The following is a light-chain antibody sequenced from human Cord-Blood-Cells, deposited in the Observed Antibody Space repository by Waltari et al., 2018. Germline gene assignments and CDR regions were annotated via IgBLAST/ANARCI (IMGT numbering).Light chain of an antibody. Sequence: SYELTQPPSVSVSPGQTASITCSGDKVGDKYACWYQQKPGQTPVLVIYQDSKRPSRIPERFSGSNSGNAATLTISGTQAMDEADYYCQAWDSSNVVFGGGTKLTVL. J-gene: IGLJ2*01. CDR1: KVGDKY. CDR2: QDS. CDR3: QAWDSSNVV. V-gene: IGLV3-1*01.